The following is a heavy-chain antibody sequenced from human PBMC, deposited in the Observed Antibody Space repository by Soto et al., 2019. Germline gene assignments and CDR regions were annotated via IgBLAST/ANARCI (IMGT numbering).Heavy chain of an antibody. Sequence: DVQLVESGGGLVKPGGSLRLSCVASGPTFSTYGMNWIRQTPGKGLEWVSSINSSGSYIHYADSVQGRFTVSRDNAKNSMYLQMNSLRVEDTAVYFCARDESAGSSTSNWCQGTLVTVSS. CDR3: ARDESAGSSTSN. J-gene: IGHJ4*02. D-gene: IGHD2-2*01. CDR2: INSSGSYI. CDR1: GPTFSTYG. V-gene: IGHV3-21*01.